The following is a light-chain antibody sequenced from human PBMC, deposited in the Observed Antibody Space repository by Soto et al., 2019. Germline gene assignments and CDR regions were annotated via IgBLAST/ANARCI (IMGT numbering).Light chain of an antibody. J-gene: IGLJ1*01. CDR2: EGS. CDR3: SSYAGSNNFV. V-gene: IGLV2-8*01. Sequence: SGPALPRSGSGSPGQSLTISRTETSTDIGDYMYVSWYEQHSGKAPNLMISEGSGRPSGVPERFSGSKSGNTASLTVSGLHADDQAHSYCSSYAGSNNFVFGTGTKVTV. CDR1: STDIGDYMY.